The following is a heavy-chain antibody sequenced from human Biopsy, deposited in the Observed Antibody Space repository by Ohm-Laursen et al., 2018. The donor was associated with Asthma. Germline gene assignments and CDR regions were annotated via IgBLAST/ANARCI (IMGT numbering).Heavy chain of an antibody. D-gene: IGHD5-24*01. CDR2: ISPFTGDT. Sequence: ASVKVSCKASGYTFRSYGVSWIRQAPGQGLEWMGWISPFTGDTHFGQKFQGRVTMTTDTSTDTAYMELRSLRSDDTAVYYCARHPYNFGGFDYWGQGSLVLVSS. CDR1: GYTFRSYG. J-gene: IGHJ4*02. V-gene: IGHV1-18*04. CDR3: ARHPYNFGGFDY.